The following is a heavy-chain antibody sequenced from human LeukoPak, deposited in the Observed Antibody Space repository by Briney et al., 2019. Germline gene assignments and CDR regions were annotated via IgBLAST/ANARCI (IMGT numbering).Heavy chain of an antibody. V-gene: IGHV3-30*02. Sequence: PGGSLRLSCAASGFTFSDFGMHWVRQAPGKGLEWVAFVRFDGYEKYYADSVKGRFTISKDTPKNTLYLQMNSLTAEDTAVYYCAKDLMRDRWFGESWGQGTLVTVSS. CDR1: GFTFSDFG. D-gene: IGHD3-10*01. J-gene: IGHJ5*02. CDR3: AKDLMRDRWFGES. CDR2: VRFDGYEK.